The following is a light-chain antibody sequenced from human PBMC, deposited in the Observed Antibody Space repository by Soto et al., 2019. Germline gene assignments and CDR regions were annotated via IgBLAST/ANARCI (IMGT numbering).Light chain of an antibody. CDR1: QNINTW. V-gene: IGKV1-5*03. CDR3: KQYSSDST. CDR2: RAS. J-gene: IGKJ1*01. Sequence: IQMTQSPSTLSASVGDRVTITCRASQNINTWLAWFQQKPGKAPRLPIYRASSLENGAPSRFGGRGSGTQFIFTISSLQPDDSATYYCKQYSSDSTFGQGNKVEIK.